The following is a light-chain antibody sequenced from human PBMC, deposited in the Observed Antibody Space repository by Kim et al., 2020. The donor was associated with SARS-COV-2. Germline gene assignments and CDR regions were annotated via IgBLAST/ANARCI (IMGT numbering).Light chain of an antibody. CDR3: AAWDDSLSGLWV. J-gene: IGLJ3*02. V-gene: IGLV1-47*01. CDR2: RNN. CDR1: SSNIGSNY. Sequence: QSVLTQPPSASGTPGQRVTISCSGSSSNIGSNYVYWYQQLPGTAPKLLIYRNNQRPSGVPDRFSGSKSGTSASLAISGLRSGDEADYYCAAWDDSLSGLWVFGGGTQLTVL.